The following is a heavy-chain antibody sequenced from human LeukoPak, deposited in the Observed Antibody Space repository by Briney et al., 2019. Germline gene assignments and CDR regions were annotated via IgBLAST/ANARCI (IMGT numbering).Heavy chain of an antibody. J-gene: IGHJ4*02. V-gene: IGHV3-48*03. Sequence: PGGSLRLSCAASGFTFSSYEMNWVRQAPGEGLEWVSYISSSGSTIYYADSVKGRFTISRDNAKNSLYLQMNSLRAEDTAVYYCARATPKYSSSWYEGGYWGQGTLVTVSS. CDR1: GFTFSSYE. CDR2: ISSSGSTI. D-gene: IGHD6-13*01. CDR3: ARATPKYSSSWYEGGY.